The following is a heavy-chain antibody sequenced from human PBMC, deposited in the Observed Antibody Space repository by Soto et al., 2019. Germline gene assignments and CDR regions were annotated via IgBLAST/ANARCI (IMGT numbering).Heavy chain of an antibody. D-gene: IGHD1-26*01. Sequence: QVQLVESGGGVVQPGRSLRLSGAASGFTFSNYGMHWVRQAPGKGLEWVAVISYDGSNKHYADSVKGRFTISRDNSKNTLYLQMNSLRAEDTAVYYCAKDGHNGSYSQYYFDYWGQGTLVTVSS. CDR1: GFTFSNYG. CDR2: ISYDGSNK. V-gene: IGHV3-30*18. CDR3: AKDGHNGSYSQYYFDY. J-gene: IGHJ4*02.